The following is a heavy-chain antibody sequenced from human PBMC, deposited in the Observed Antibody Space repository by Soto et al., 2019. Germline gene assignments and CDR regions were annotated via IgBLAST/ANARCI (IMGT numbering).Heavy chain of an antibody. D-gene: IGHD3-3*01. V-gene: IGHV1-18*01. CDR3: ARERYYDFWSGYPIYNY. J-gene: IGHJ4*02. CDR2: ISAYNGNT. Sequence: ASVKVSCKASGYTFTSYGISWVRQAPGQGLEWMGWISAYNGNTNYAQKLQGRVTMTTDTSTSTAYMELRSLRSDDTAVYYCARERYYDFWSGYPIYNYWGQGTLVTVSS. CDR1: GYTFTSYG.